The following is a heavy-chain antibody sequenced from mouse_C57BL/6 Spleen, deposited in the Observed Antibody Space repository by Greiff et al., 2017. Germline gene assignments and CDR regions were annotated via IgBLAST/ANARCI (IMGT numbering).Heavy chain of an antibody. V-gene: IGHV1-72*01. J-gene: IGHJ4*01. CDR2: IDPNSGGT. Sequence: VLLQQPGAELVKPGASVKLSCTASGYTFTSYWMPWVQQTPGRGLEWIGRIDPNSGGTKYPEKFKSQATLSVDNPSSTPYLQRRSLSCEDCTVLYCGRTEELWYGAMDYWGQGTSVTVSS. CDR1: GYTFTSYW. D-gene: IGHD2-1*01. CDR3: GRTEELWYGAMDY.